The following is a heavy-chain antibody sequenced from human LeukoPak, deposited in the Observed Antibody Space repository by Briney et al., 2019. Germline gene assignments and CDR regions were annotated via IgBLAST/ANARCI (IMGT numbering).Heavy chain of an antibody. CDR3: ARESIAVAGAPFDY. J-gene: IGHJ4*02. Sequence: GGSLRLSCAASGFTFSSYEMNWVRQAPGKGLEWVSYISSGSTIYDADSVKGRFTIYRDNDKNSLYLQMKSLRAEDTAVYYCARESIAVAGAPFDYWGQGTLVTVSS. CDR1: GFTFSSYE. CDR2: ISSGSTI. D-gene: IGHD6-19*01. V-gene: IGHV3-48*03.